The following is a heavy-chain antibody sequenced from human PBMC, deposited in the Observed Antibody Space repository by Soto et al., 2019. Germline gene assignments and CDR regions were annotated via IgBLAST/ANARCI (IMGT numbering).Heavy chain of an antibody. J-gene: IGHJ4*02. CDR1: GFTFSSFG. Sequence: GGSLRLSCAASGFTFSSFGMAWVSQDPGKGLEWVAVGSYNGGNEYYADSVKGRFTISRDNSKSTLSLQMNSLGTEDTAIYYCGKEGGYGYNSIDSWGQGT. CDR3: GKEGGYGYNSIDS. CDR2: GSYNGGNE. D-gene: IGHD5-12*01. V-gene: IGHV3-30*18.